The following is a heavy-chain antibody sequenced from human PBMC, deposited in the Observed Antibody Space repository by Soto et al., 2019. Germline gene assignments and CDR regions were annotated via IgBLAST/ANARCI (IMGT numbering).Heavy chain of an antibody. V-gene: IGHV3-23*01. CDR1: GFTFSGFA. J-gene: IGHJ4*02. CDR3: AKGSSSSRPYYFDH. CDR2: ITGSGGST. Sequence: EVQLLESGGGLAQPGGSLRVSYAASGFTFSGFAMSWVRQARGKGLEWVSAITGSGGSTYHADSVKGRFTISIDNSKNTLYLELNSQRTDDTAVYYCAKGSSSSRPYYFDHWGQGTLATVSS. D-gene: IGHD6-6*01.